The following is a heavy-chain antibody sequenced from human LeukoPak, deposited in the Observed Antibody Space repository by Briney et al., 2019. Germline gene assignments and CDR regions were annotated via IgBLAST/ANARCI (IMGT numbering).Heavy chain of an antibody. Sequence: SETLSLTCAVYGGSFSGYYWSWIRQPPGKGLEWIGEINHSGSTNYNPSLKSRVTISVDTSKNQFSLKLSSVTAADTAVYYCASLYYYDSIWGQGTLVTVSS. CDR1: GGSFSGYY. V-gene: IGHV4-34*01. CDR2: INHSGST. CDR3: ASLYYYDSI. D-gene: IGHD3-22*01. J-gene: IGHJ4*02.